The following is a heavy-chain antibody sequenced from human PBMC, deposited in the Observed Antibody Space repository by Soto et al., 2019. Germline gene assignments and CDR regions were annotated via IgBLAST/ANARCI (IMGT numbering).Heavy chain of an antibody. D-gene: IGHD4-4*01. CDR2: IYSSGST. J-gene: IGHJ4*02. CDR1: GDSSSSTSYY. V-gene: IGHV4-39*01. Sequence: SETLSLTCTVSGDSSSSTSYYWGWIRQPPGKGLEWIGSIYSSGSTYYNPSLNSRVTISVDTSKNQFFLKATSVTAADAAVYSCAGSTITTNPYFAYWGRGTLVTVPS. CDR3: AGSTITTNPYFAY.